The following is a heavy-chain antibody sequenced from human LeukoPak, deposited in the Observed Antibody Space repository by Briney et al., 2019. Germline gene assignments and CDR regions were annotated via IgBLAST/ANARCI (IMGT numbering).Heavy chain of an antibody. CDR2: ISAYNGNT. V-gene: IGHV1-18*01. CDR3: ARDLTGYDPDAFDI. J-gene: IGHJ3*02. D-gene: IGHD3-9*01. CDR1: GYIFPSYG. Sequence: GASVKVSCKASGYIFPSYGISWVRKAPGQGLEWMGRISAYNGNTNYAQKFQGRVTMTTDTSTSTAYMELRSLRSDDTAVYYCARDLTGYDPDAFDIWGQGTMVTVSS.